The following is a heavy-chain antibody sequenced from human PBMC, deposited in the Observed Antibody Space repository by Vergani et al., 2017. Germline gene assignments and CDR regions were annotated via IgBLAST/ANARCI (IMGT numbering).Heavy chain of an antibody. CDR3: ARSNYDFWSGSVINWFDP. D-gene: IGHD3-3*01. J-gene: IGHJ5*02. V-gene: IGHV4-61*02. CDR2: IYTSGST. CDR1: GGSISSGSYY. Sequence: QVQLQESGPGLVKPSQTLSLTCTVSGGSISSGSYYWSWIRQPAGKGLEWSGRIYTSGSTNYNPSLKSRVTISVDTSKNQFSLKLSSVTAADTAVYYCARSNYDFWSGSVINWFDPWGQGTLVTVSS.